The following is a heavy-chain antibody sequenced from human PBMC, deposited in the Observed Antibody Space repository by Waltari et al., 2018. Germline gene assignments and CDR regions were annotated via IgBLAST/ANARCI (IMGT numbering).Heavy chain of an antibody. J-gene: IGHJ4*02. CDR3: ARGDGGTMVRGVITRPFDY. CDR2: IYHSVST. CDR1: GGSISSGGYS. Sequence: QLQLQESGSGLVKPSQTLSLTCAVSGGSISSGGYSWSWIRQPPGKGLEWIGYIYHSVSTYYNPSLKSRVTISVDRSKNQFSLKLSSVTAADTAVYYCARGDGGTMVRGVITRPFDYWGQGTLVTVSS. V-gene: IGHV4-30-2*01. D-gene: IGHD3-10*01.